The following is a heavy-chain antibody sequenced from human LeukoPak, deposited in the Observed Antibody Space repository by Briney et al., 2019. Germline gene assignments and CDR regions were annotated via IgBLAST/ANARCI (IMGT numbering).Heavy chain of an antibody. CDR1: GGSISSYY. D-gene: IGHD5-18*01. CDR2: IYYSGST. CDR3: ARGTTGYSYPTAFDI. Sequence: SETLSLTCTVSGGSISSYYWSWIRQPPGKGLEWIGYIYYSGSTNYNPSLKSRVTISVDTSKNQFSLKLSSVTAADTAVYYCARGTTGYSYPTAFDIWGQGTMVTVS. V-gene: IGHV4-59*01. J-gene: IGHJ3*02.